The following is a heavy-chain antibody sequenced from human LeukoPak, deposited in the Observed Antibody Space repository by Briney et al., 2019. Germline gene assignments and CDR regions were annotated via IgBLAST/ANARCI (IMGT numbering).Heavy chain of an antibody. Sequence: VASVTVSCTASGYTFTGYYMHWVRQAPGQGLEWMGWINPNSGGTNYAQKFQGWVTMTRDTSISTAYMELSRLRSDDTAVYYCARDRRWTIFGVAYYYGMDVWGQGTTVTVSS. D-gene: IGHD3-3*01. V-gene: IGHV1-2*04. CDR1: GYTFTGYY. CDR3: ARDRRWTIFGVAYYYGMDV. CDR2: INPNSGGT. J-gene: IGHJ6*02.